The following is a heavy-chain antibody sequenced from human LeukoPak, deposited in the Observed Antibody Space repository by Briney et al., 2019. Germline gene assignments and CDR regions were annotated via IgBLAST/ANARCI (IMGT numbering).Heavy chain of an antibody. D-gene: IGHD3-9*01. CDR1: GGSISSYY. V-gene: IGHV4-59*12. CDR2: IYYSGST. CDR3: ARGDILTGYDY. Sequence: PSETLSLTCTVSGGSISSYYWSWIRQPPGKGLEWIGYIYYSGSTYYNPSLKSRVTISVDTSKNQFSLKLSSVTAADTAVYYCARGDILTGYDYWGQGTLVTVSS. J-gene: IGHJ4*02.